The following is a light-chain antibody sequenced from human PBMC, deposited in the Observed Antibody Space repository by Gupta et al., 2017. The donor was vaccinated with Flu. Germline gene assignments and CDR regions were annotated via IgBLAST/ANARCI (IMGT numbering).Light chain of an antibody. CDR2: EGR. V-gene: IGLV2-14*01. CDR1: SSAVGGYNY. Sequence: SALTQPASVSGSPAQAITISCTGTSSAVGGYNYVSWYQQHAGNGPKIMIYEGRSRTAGVANRFSGSKSGNTASLTIAGRQAEDEDDYYCSSYTSSSTVFGGGTKLTVL. CDR3: SSYTSSSTV. J-gene: IGLJ2*01.